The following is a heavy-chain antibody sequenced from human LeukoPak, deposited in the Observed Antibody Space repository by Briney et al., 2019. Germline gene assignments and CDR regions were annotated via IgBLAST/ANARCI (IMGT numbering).Heavy chain of an antibody. Sequence: TSETLSLTCTVSGVSMTTYYWSWIRQPPGKGLEWIAYSHNSGETKYNPSLKSRITISVDTSKNEFSLKLASVTAADTAVYYCARQPGSTAAFDIWGQGTTVTVSA. V-gene: IGHV4-59*08. CDR2: SHNSGET. D-gene: IGHD5-18*01. J-gene: IGHJ3*02. CDR1: GVSMTTYY. CDR3: ARQPGSTAAFDI.